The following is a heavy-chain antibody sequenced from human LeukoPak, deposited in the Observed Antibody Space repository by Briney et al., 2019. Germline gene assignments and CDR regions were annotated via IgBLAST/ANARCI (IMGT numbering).Heavy chain of an antibody. J-gene: IGHJ4*02. CDR2: INHSGTT. D-gene: IGHD2/OR15-2a*01. CDR3: ARSVLRGRTRGIDS. CDR1: GFTFSSYG. Sequence: ESLKISCVASGFTFSSYGIHWVRQPPGQGLEWIGEINHSGTTNYNPSLKSRVTISVDTSKNQFSLKLSSVTAADTAVYYCARSVLRGRTRGIDSWGQGTLVTVSS. V-gene: IGHV4-34*01.